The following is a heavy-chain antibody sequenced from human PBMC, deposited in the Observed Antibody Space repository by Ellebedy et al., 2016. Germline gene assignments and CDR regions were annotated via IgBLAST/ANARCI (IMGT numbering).Heavy chain of an antibody. V-gene: IGHV4-59*01. CDR2: IYDSGTT. J-gene: IGHJ5*02. Sequence: GSLRLXXTVSGGSISDYYWTWIRQPPGKGLEWIGYIYDSGTTNYNPTLKSRVTISVDTSKSQFSLKLSSVTAADTALYYCARATRSWFDPWGQGTLVTVSS. CDR3: ARATRSWFDP. CDR1: GGSISDYY.